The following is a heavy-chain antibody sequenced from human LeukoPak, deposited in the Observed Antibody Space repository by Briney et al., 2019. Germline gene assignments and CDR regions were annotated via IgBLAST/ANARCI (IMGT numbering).Heavy chain of an antibody. Sequence: SETLSLTCTVSGGSIRSSYYYWGWIRQPPGKGLEWIGSIYDSGSTYYNPSLKSRVTISVDTSKNQFSLKLNSVTAADTAVYYCARGKYSSSWYPVLYYYYGMDVWGQGTTVTVSS. V-gene: IGHV4-39*07. CDR3: ARGKYSSSWYPVLYYYYGMDV. D-gene: IGHD6-13*01. J-gene: IGHJ6*02. CDR2: IYDSGST. CDR1: GGSIRSSYYY.